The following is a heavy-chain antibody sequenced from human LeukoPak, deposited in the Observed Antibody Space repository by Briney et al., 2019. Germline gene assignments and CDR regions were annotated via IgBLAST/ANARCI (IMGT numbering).Heavy chain of an antibody. Sequence: SETLSLTCTVSGGSISSSSYYWGWIRQPPGKGLEWIGSIYYSGSTYYNPSLKSRVTISVDTSKNQFSLKLSSVTAADTAVYYCARDAYSSGWYRPWGQGTLVTVSS. D-gene: IGHD6-19*01. V-gene: IGHV4-39*07. J-gene: IGHJ5*02. CDR3: ARDAYSSGWYRP. CDR1: GGSISSSSYY. CDR2: IYYSGST.